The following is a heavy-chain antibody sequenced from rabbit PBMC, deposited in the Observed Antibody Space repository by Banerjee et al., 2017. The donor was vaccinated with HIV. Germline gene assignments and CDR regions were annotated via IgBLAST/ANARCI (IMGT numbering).Heavy chain of an antibody. CDR1: GFSLSNKYV. D-gene: IGHD4-1*01. CDR2: INTSTGNT. J-gene: IGHJ4*01. V-gene: IGHV1S45*01. Sequence: QEQLEESGGDLVKPEGSLTLTCTASGFSLSNKYVMCWVRQAPGKGLEWIACINTSTGNTVYANWAKGRFTISKTSSTTVTLQMTSLTAADTATYFCASSDWTYYLNLWGPGTLVTVS. CDR3: ASSDWTYYLNL.